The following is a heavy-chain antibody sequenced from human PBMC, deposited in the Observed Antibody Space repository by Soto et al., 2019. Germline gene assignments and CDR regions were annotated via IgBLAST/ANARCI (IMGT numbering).Heavy chain of an antibody. Sequence: PGGSLRLSCAASGFTFSSYGMHWVRQAPGKGLEWVAVIWYDGSNKYYADSVKGRFTISRDNSKNTLYLQMNSLRAEDTAVYYCARVGGYCSGGSCYSGTTVGNYYYYGMDVWGQGTTVTVSS. CDR1: GFTFSSYG. CDR3: ARVGGYCSGGSCYSGTTVGNYYYYGMDV. J-gene: IGHJ6*02. CDR2: IWYDGSNK. D-gene: IGHD2-15*01. V-gene: IGHV3-33*01.